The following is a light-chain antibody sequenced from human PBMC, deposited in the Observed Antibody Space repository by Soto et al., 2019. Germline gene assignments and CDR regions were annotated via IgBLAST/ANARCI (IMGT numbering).Light chain of an antibody. CDR2: DAS. CDR3: HQYSKRWT. CDR1: QSVSSY. J-gene: IGKJ1*01. V-gene: IGKV3-11*01. Sequence: EFVLTQSPGTLSLSPGERATLSCRASQSVSSYLAWYQQKPGQAPRLLIYDASNRATGIPARFSGSGSGTDFTLTISSLESEYVAMYFCHQYSKRWTFGQVTKVDSK.